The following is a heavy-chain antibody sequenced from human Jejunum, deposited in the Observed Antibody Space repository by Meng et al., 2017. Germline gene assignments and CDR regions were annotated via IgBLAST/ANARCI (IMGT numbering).Heavy chain of an antibody. CDR3: ARGRVVVVGTPSDY. Sequence: DVQLVESGGGQVKPGGSLRLSCAGSGFSFSSYSMHWVRQAPGKGLEWVSSISSTSSYADSVKGRFTISRDNAENSLYLQMNSLRAEDTAVYYCARGRVVVVGTPSDYWGQGTLVTVSS. J-gene: IGHJ4*02. CDR1: GFSFSSYS. D-gene: IGHD2-15*01. CDR2: ISSTSS. V-gene: IGHV3-21*01.